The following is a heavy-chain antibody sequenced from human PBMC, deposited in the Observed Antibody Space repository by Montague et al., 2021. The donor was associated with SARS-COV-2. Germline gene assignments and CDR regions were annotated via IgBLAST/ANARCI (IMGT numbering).Heavy chain of an antibody. CDR3: GRNFDL. Sequence: SLRLSCAASGFTFSASDMVWVRQAPGKGLEWVSTITSTSTHIYYAESVKGRFTIARDNAKNSLSLQMDSLRAEDTGVYYCGRNFDLWGQETLVTVSS. V-gene: IGHV3-21*01. CDR1: GFTFSASD. J-gene: IGHJ4*02. D-gene: IGHD3-9*01. CDR2: ITSTSTHI.